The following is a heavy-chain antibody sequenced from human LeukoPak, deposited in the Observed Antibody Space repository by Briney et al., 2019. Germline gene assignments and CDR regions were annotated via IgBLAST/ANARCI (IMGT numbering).Heavy chain of an antibody. V-gene: IGHV4-34*01. Sequence: SETLSLTCAVYGGSFSRYYWSWIRQSPGKGLEWIAEIDHRGDTNYNPSVKSRVTISVDTSKNQFSLKVRSLSAADTAVYYCARGATISETGYFDFWGQGTLVTVSS. CDR2: IDHRGDT. CDR3: ARGATISETGYFDF. J-gene: IGHJ4*03. CDR1: GGSFSRYY. D-gene: IGHD5-24*01.